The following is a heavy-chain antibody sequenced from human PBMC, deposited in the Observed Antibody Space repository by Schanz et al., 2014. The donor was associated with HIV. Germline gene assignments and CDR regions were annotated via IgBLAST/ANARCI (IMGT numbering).Heavy chain of an antibody. Sequence: QVHLVQSGAEVKKPGSSVKVSCKASGGTFTNYALNWVRQAPGQGLEWMGWIKPNSGETKFARKFQGRVTMTRDTSINTAYIELRRLTYDDTAVYYCTRSRYELHWLDLWGQGTLVTVSS. J-gene: IGHJ5*02. CDR3: TRSRYELHWLDL. V-gene: IGHV1-2*02. CDR1: GGTFTNYA. D-gene: IGHD5-12*01. CDR2: IKPNSGET.